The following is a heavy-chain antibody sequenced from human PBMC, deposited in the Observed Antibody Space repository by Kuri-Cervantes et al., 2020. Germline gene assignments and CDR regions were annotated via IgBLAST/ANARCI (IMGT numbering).Heavy chain of an antibody. CDR3: ARGVAAAGTRPRGFDP. D-gene: IGHD6-13*01. J-gene: IGHJ5*02. CDR2: INSNSGGT. CDR1: GYTFTGYY. Sequence: ASVKVSCKASGYTFTGYYMHWVRQAPGQGLEWVGWINSNSGGTNYAQRFQGRVTMTRDTSISTAYMELSRLRSDDTAVYYCARGVAAAGTRPRGFDPWGQGTLVTVSS. V-gene: IGHV1-2*02.